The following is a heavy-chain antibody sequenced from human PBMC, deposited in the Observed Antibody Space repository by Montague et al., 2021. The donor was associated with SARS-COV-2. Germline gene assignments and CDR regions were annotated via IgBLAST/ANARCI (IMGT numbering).Heavy chain of an antibody. D-gene: IGHD3-10*01. J-gene: IGHJ6*02. CDR2: INYSGST. Sequence: SETLSLTCTVSGGSVSSATYYWSWIRQPPGKGLEWIGYINYSGSTSYNPSLKSRVTISVDMSKNQFSLKLNSVTAADTAVYYCASSGGYYSYYQGVDVWGQGTTVTVSS. V-gene: IGHV4-61*01. CDR3: ASSGGYYSYYQGVDV. CDR1: GGSVSSATYY.